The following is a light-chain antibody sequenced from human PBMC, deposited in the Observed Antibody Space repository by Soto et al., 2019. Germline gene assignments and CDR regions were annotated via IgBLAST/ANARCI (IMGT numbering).Light chain of an antibody. J-gene: IGLJ1*01. Sequence: QPVLTQPPSVSGAPGQRFSISCTGSTSNIGAPYDVHWYQHLPGTDPKLLIYGDNNRPSGVPDRFSGSKSGTSASLAITRLQAEDEADYYCQSYDISLHNYVFGTGTKLTVL. CDR3: QSYDISLHNYV. CDR1: TSNIGAPYD. CDR2: GDN. V-gene: IGLV1-40*01.